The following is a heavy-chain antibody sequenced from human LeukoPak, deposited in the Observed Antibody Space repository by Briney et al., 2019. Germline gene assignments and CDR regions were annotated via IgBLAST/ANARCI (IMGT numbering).Heavy chain of an antibody. CDR2: IWYDGSNK. CDR1: GFTFSSYG. D-gene: IGHD5-12*01. Sequence: GGSLRLSCAASGFTFSSYGMHWVRQAPGKGLEWVAVIWYDGSNKYYAGSVKGRFTISRDNSKNTLYLQMNSLRAEDTAVYYCAKSGYSGYDHDYWGQGTLVTVSS. CDR3: AKSGYSGYDHDY. V-gene: IGHV3-33*06. J-gene: IGHJ4*02.